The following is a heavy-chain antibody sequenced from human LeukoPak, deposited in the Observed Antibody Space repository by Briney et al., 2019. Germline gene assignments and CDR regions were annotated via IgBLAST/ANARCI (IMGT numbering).Heavy chain of an antibody. CDR1: GFTFSSYW. V-gene: IGHV3-7*02. D-gene: IGHD3-10*01. Sequence: GGSLRLSCAASGFTFSSYWMNWVRQAPGKGLEWVANIKQDESEKYYVDSVKGRFTISRDNAKNSLSLQMNSLRAEDTAVYYCARGWFGVNYGMDVWGQGITVTVSS. CDR3: ARGWFGVNYGMDV. CDR2: IKQDESEK. J-gene: IGHJ6*02.